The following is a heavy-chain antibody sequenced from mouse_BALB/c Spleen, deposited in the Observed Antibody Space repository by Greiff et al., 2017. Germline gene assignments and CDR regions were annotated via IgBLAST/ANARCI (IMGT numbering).Heavy chain of an antibody. CDR1: GFTFSSYA. CDR3: ARDQDDYDGFAY. J-gene: IGHJ3*01. V-gene: IGHV5-9-4*01. D-gene: IGHD2-4*01. Sequence: DVKLVESGGGLVKPGGSLKLSCAASGFTFSSYAMSWVRQSPEKRLEWVAEISSGGSYTYYPDTVTGRFTISRDNAKNTLYLEMSSLRSEDTAMYYCARDQDDYDGFAYWGQGTLVTVSA. CDR2: ISSGGSYT.